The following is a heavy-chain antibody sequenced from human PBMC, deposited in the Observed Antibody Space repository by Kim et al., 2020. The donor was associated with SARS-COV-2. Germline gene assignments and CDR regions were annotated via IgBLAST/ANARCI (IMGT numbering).Heavy chain of an antibody. Sequence: SETLSLTCTVSGGSISSYYWSWIRQPPGKGLEWIGYIYYRGSTNYNPSLKSRVTISVDTSKNQFSLKLSSVTAADTAVYYCARGSSPNVLLWFGESYYFDYWGQGTLVTVSS. CDR1: GGSISSYY. J-gene: IGHJ4*02. D-gene: IGHD3-10*01. CDR3: ARGSSPNVLLWFGESYYFDY. V-gene: IGHV4-59*01. CDR2: IYYRGST.